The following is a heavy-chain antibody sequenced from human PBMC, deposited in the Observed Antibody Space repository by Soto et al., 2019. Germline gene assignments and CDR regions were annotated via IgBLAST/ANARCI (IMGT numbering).Heavy chain of an antibody. D-gene: IGHD2-15*01. Sequence: PSETLSLTCTVSGGSIYRSGYYWGWIRQPPGRGLEWIGNIDYNGLTYSNPSLKSRVTISRDTSKNQFSLKLTSVTAADTALYYCGKVLVGATGHTDSDSWGPGTLDTVSS. CDR1: GGSIYRSGYY. CDR2: IDYNGLT. V-gene: IGHV4-39*01. J-gene: IGHJ4*02. CDR3: GKVLVGATGHTDSDS.